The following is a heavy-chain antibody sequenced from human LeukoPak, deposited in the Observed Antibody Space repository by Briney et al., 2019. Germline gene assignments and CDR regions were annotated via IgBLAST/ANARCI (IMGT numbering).Heavy chain of an antibody. D-gene: IGHD3-22*01. CDR3: ARDAPPSYYYDSRGNAWYFDI. Sequence: PGGSLRPSCAASRLTVSSNYMSWVRQAASKGVEWVSVIYRGGRTDSADSVKRRYTPSRENSKTPLYLQMNSLRADDTAVYYCARDAPPSYYYDSRGNAWYFDIWGRGTLVTVSS. J-gene: IGHJ2*01. V-gene: IGHV3-66*01. CDR1: RLTVSSNY. CDR2: IYRGGRT.